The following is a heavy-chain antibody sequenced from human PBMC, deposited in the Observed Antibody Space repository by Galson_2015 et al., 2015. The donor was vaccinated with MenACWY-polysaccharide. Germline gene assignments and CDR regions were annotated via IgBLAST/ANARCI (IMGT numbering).Heavy chain of an antibody. Sequence: SETLSLTCTVSGGSISSYYWSWIRQPAGKGLEWIGRIYTSGSTNYNPSLKSRVTMSVDTSKNQFSLKLSSVTAADTAVYYCARDQTVAARQWVPYYYYGMDVWGQGTTVTVSS. CDR2: IYTSGST. V-gene: IGHV4-4*07. D-gene: IGHD6-6*01. J-gene: IGHJ6*02. CDR3: ARDQTVAARQWVPYYYYGMDV. CDR1: GGSISSYY.